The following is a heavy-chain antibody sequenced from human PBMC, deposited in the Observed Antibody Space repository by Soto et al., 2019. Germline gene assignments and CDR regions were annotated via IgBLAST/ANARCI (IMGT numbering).Heavy chain of an antibody. J-gene: IGHJ4*02. CDR2: ISYSGST. V-gene: IGHV4-59*01. CDR1: SDSISSYY. Sequence: QVQLQESGPGLVKPSETLSLTCTVSSDSISSYYWSWIRQPPGKRLEWIGYISYSGSTDYNPSLKSRVTISGDTSKNQFSLKVSSVTAADTAVYYCARGTSWQLPFDYWCQGTLVTVSS. D-gene: IGHD6-13*01. CDR3: ARGTSWQLPFDY.